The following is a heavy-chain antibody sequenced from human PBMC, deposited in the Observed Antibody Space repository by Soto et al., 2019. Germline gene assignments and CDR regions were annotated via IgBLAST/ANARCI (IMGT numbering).Heavy chain of an antibody. CDR3: ARDGYDGSGSPYPAY. V-gene: IGHV4-59*11. D-gene: IGHD3-10*01. CDR1: GGSMSEHF. Sequence: PSETLSLTCTVSGGSMSEHFWSWIRQSPGKGLEWIGYVYYLGSTDYNPSLKSRVTISVDTSKRQFSPKLSSVTVADTAVYYCARDGYDGSGSPYPAYWGPGAQVTVSS. J-gene: IGHJ4*02. CDR2: VYYLGST.